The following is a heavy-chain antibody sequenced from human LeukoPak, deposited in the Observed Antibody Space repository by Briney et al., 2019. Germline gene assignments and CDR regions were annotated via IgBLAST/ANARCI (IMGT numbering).Heavy chain of an antibody. CDR3: AKASNYGSGSYYPRGVDY. CDR1: GFTFSSYA. CDR2: ISGSGGST. J-gene: IGHJ4*02. Sequence: PGGSLRLSRAASGFTFSSYAMSWVRQAPGKGLEWVSAISGSGGSTYYADSVKGRFTISRDNSKNTLYLQMNSLRAEDTAVYYCAKASNYGSGSYYPRGVDYWGQGTLVTVSS. V-gene: IGHV3-23*01. D-gene: IGHD3-10*01.